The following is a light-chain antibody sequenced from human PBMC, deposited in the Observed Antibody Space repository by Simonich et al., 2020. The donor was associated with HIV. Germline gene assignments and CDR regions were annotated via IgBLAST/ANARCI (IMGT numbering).Light chain of an antibody. J-gene: IGKJ1*01. Sequence: DIQMTQSPSSLSASVGDRVTNTCRASQSISNYLNWYQQKPGKAPKPLIYAASSLQSGVPSRFSGSGSGTDFTLTISSLQPEDFATYYCQQSYSTPWTFGQGTKVEIK. CDR1: QSISNY. CDR3: QQSYSTPWT. V-gene: IGKV1-39*01. CDR2: AAS.